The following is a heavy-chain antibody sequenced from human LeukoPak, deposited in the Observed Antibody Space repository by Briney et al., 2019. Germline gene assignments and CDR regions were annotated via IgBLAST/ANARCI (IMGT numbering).Heavy chain of an antibody. J-gene: IGHJ4*02. CDR1: GGSISSSSYY. D-gene: IGHD3-9*01. V-gene: IGHV4-39*01. Sequence: PSETLSLTCTVSGGSISSSSYYWGWIRQPPGKGLEWIGSIYYSGSTYYNPSLKSRVTISVDTSKNQFSLKLSSVTAADTAVYYCARQCYDILTGYYTDYYFDYWGQGTLVTVSS. CDR2: IYYSGST. CDR3: ARQCYDILTGYYTDYYFDY.